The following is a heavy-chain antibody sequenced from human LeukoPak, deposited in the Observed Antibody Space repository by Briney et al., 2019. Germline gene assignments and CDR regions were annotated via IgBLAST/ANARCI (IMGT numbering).Heavy chain of an antibody. Sequence: SETLSLTCAVSGVSISSGDYSWSWIRQPPGKGLEWIGYIYSSGNTLYNPSLRSRATISLDRSKNQFSLRLSSVTAADTAVYYCAADYGSVSYRFDYWGQGTLVSVSS. J-gene: IGHJ4*02. CDR1: GVSISSGDYS. V-gene: IGHV4-30-2*01. CDR3: AADYGSVSYRFDY. CDR2: IYSSGNT. D-gene: IGHD3-10*01.